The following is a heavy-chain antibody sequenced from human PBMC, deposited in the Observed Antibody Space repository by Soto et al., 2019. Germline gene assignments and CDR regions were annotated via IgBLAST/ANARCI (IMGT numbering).Heavy chain of an antibody. D-gene: IGHD2-2*01. Sequence: SETLSLTCTVSGGSISSGGYYWSRIRQHPGKGLEWIGYIYYSGSTYYNPSLKSRVTISVDTSKNQFSLKLSSVTAADTAVYYCARSSSYQLLSPLFDYWGQGTLVTVSS. V-gene: IGHV4-31*03. J-gene: IGHJ4*02. CDR3: ARSSSYQLLSPLFDY. CDR1: GGSISSGGYY. CDR2: IYYSGST.